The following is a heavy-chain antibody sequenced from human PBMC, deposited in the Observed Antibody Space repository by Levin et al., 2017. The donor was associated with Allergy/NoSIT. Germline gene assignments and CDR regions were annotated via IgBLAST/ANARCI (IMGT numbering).Heavy chain of an antibody. J-gene: IGHJ4*02. CDR3: TKNGEMQVVESFDY. CDR1: GFTFSNFA. Sequence: AGGSLRLSCAASGFTFSNFAMSWVRQAPGKGLEWVSGITGSGANRYYADSGKGRFTISRDNSKNTLFLQMNSLRAEDMAIYYCTKNGEMQVVESFDYWGQGTLVTVSS. V-gene: IGHV3-23*01. CDR2: ITGSGANR. D-gene: IGHD2-15*01.